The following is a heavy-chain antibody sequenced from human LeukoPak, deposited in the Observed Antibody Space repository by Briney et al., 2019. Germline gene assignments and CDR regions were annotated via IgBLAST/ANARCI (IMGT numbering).Heavy chain of an antibody. Sequence: QTGGSLRLSCAASGFTVSSNYMSWVRQAPGKGLEWVSAISGSGGSTYYADSVKGRFTISRDNSKNTLYLQMNSLRAEDTAVYYCANFVRDWFGAPFDYWGQGTLVTVSS. CDR1: GFTVSSNY. CDR3: ANFVRDWFGAPFDY. V-gene: IGHV3-23*01. D-gene: IGHD3-10*01. J-gene: IGHJ4*02. CDR2: ISGSGGST.